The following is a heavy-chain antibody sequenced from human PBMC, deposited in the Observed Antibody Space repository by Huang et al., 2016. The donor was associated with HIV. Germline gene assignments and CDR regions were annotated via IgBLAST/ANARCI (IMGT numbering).Heavy chain of an antibody. CDR2: INTDTGNP. CDR1: RYTFTNYA. J-gene: IGHJ4*02. D-gene: IGHD3-16*02. V-gene: IGHV7-4-1*02. CDR3: ARAGGGLSHHPDY. Sequence: QVQLVQSGSELKKPGASVTVSCKASRYTFTNYALNWVRQAPGQGLEWMGGINTDTGNPTYAQGFTGRFVFAWDIAVSTAYLQISSLKVEDTAVYYCARAGGGLSHHPDYWGQGTLVTVSS.